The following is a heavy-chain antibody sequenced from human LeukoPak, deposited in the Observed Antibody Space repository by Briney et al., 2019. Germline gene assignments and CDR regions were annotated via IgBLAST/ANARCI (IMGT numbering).Heavy chain of an antibody. D-gene: IGHD4-17*01. J-gene: IGHJ4*02. Sequence: SETLSLTCAVYGGSFSGYYWSWIRQPPGKGLEWIGEINHSGSTNYNPSLKSRVTISVDTSKNQFSLKLSSVTAADTAVYYCARVRPYGDPYYFDYWGQGTLVTVSS. V-gene: IGHV4-34*01. CDR3: ARVRPYGDPYYFDY. CDR2: INHSGST. CDR1: GGSFSGYY.